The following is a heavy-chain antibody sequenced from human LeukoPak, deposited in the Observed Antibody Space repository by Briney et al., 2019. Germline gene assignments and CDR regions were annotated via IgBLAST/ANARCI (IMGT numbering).Heavy chain of an antibody. J-gene: IGHJ5*02. CDR3: ARVPSKYSRAAGKVWFDP. Sequence: GGSLRLSCAASGFTFSSYAMHWVRQAPGKGLEWVAVISYDGSNKYYADSVKGRFTISRDNSKNTLYLQMNSLRSEDTAVYYCARVPSKYSRAAGKVWFDPWGQGTLVTVSS. V-gene: IGHV3-30-3*01. CDR2: ISYDGSNK. CDR1: GFTFSSYA. D-gene: IGHD6-13*01.